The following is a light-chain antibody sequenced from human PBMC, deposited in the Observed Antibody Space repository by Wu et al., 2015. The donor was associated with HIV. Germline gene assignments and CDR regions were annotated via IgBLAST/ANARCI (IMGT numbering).Light chain of an antibody. J-gene: IGKJ4*01. Sequence: EIVLTQSPGTLSVSPGERATLSCRASQSVSSNLAWYQQKPGQAPRLLIYGASTRATGIPARFSGSGSGTEFTLTISSLQSEDFAVYYCQQYNNWPPTFGGGTEGGDQT. CDR1: QSVSSN. CDR3: QQYNNWPPT. CDR2: GAS. V-gene: IGKV3-15*01.